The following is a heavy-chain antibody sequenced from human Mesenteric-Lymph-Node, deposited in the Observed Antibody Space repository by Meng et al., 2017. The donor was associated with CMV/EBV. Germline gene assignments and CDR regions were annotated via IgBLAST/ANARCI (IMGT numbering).Heavy chain of an antibody. CDR1: GFTVSSNY. J-gene: IGHJ4*02. CDR3: ARGTMAAELFDF. V-gene: IGHV3-53*01. CDR2: IYAGGSA. D-gene: IGHD4/OR15-4a*01. Sequence: GGSLRLSCAVSGFTVSSNYMSWVRQAPGKGLEWVSVIYAGGSAYYADSVKDRFTISRVNSKNTLYLQMNSLRADDTAVYYCARGTMAAELFDFWGQGTLVTVSS.